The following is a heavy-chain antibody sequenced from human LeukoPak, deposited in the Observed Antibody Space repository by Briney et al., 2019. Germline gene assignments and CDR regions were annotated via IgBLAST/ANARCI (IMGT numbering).Heavy chain of an antibody. CDR3: ARESSSSPEY. CDR2: IYYSGTT. CDR1: GGSISSSSYH. J-gene: IGHJ4*02. V-gene: IGHV4-39*07. Sequence: SETLSLACTVSGGSISSSSYHWGWLRQPPGKGLEWIASIYYSGTTYYNPSLKSRVTISVDTSKNQFSLRLNSVTAADTAVYYCARESSSSPEYWGQGALVTVSS. D-gene: IGHD2-2*01.